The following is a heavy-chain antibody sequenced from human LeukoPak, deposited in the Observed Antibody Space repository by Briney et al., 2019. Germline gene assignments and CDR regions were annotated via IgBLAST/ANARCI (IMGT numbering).Heavy chain of an antibody. CDR2: IWYDGNNK. J-gene: IGHJ4*02. V-gene: IGHV3-33*01. CDR1: GFTFSNYG. Sequence: GGSLRLSCAASGFTFSNYGMHWVRQAPGKGLEWVAVIWYDGNNKYYADSVKGRFTISRDNSKNTLYLQMNSLRAEDTAVYYCARSYCSGGGCYSFDYWGQGTLVTVSS. CDR3: ARSYCSGGGCYSFDY. D-gene: IGHD2-15*01.